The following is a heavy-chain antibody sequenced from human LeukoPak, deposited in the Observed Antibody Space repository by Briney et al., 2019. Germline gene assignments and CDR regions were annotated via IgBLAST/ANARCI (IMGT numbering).Heavy chain of an antibody. Sequence: GGSLRLSCAASGFTFSDAWMSWVRQAPGKGLEWVGRIKSKTDGGTTDYAAPVKGRFTISRDVSKNTLYLQMNSLKTEDTAVYYCTTRGGSFSIFDYWGQGTLVTVSS. CDR3: TTRGGSFSIFDY. V-gene: IGHV3-15*01. J-gene: IGHJ4*02. CDR1: GFTFSDAW. CDR2: IKSKTDGGTT. D-gene: IGHD1-26*01.